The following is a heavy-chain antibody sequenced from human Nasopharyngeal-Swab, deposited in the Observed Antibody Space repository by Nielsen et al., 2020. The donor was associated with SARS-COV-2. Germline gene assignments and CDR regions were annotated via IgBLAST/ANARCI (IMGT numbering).Heavy chain of an antibody. D-gene: IGHD3-9*01. Sequence: GPTLVKPTQTLTLTCTFSGFSLSTSGMCVSWIRQPPGKALEWLARIDWDDDKYYSTSLKTRLTISKDTSKNQVVLTMTNMDPVDTATYYCARSSYDILTGYYRFPFDYWGQGTLVTVSS. CDR2: IDWDDDK. V-gene: IGHV2-70*11. CDR1: GFSLSTSGMC. CDR3: ARSSYDILTGYYRFPFDY. J-gene: IGHJ4*02.